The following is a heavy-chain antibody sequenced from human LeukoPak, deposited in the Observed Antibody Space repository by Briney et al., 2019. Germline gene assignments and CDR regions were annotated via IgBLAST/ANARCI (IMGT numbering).Heavy chain of an antibody. CDR2: INPSGDST. D-gene: IGHD6-19*01. CDR1: GYTFTSNH. Sequence: GASVKVSCKASGYTFTSNHIHWVRQAPGQGLEWMGVINPSGDSTSYAPNFQGRVTVTRDTSTSTVYMELSSLRAEDTAVYYCARADASQWLVPSGFNIWGQGTMVTVSS. J-gene: IGHJ3*02. CDR3: ARADASQWLVPSGFNI. V-gene: IGHV1-46*01.